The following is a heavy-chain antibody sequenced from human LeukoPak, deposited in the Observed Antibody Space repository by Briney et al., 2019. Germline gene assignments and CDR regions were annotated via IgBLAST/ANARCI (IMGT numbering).Heavy chain of an antibody. CDR2: INPNSGGT. Sequence: GASVKVSCKASAYTFTGYYIHWVRQAPGQGLEWMGWINPNSGGTDYAQKFQGRVTMTRDTSINTAYMELKWLGSDDTAVYYCARGGYCRSGNCFILAAEFDYWGQGTLVTVSS. J-gene: IGHJ4*02. D-gene: IGHD2-15*01. V-gene: IGHV1-2*02. CDR3: ARGGYCRSGNCFILAAEFDY. CDR1: AYTFTGYY.